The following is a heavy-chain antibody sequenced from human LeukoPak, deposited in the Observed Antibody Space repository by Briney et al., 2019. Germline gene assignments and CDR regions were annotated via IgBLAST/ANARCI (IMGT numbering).Heavy chain of an antibody. CDR3: ARGQVGAINDAFDI. CDR1: GFTFSSYA. D-gene: IGHD1-26*01. CDR2: ISSNGGST. Sequence: PGGSLRLSCSASGFTFSSYAMHWVRQAPGKGLEYVSGISSNGGSTYYANSVKGRFTISRDNSKNTLYLQMGSLRAEGMAVYYCARGQVGAINDAFDIWGQGTMVTVSS. V-gene: IGHV3-64*01. J-gene: IGHJ3*02.